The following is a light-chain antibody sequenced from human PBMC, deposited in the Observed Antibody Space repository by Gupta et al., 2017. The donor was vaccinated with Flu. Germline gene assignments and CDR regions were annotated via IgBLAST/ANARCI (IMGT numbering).Light chain of an antibody. V-gene: IGLV3-21*02. CDR2: DNS. Sequence: GQTARITCRGTNIGSKSVHWYHPKPGQAPVLLVYDNSDRPSGIPERFSGSNSGNTATLTISRVEAGDEADYYCQVWDSGSDQYVFATGTKVTVL. J-gene: IGLJ1*01. CDR3: QVWDSGSDQYV. CDR1: NIGSKS.